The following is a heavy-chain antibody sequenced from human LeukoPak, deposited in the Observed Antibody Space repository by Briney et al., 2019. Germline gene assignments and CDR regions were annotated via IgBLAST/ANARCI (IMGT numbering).Heavy chain of an antibody. CDR3: ARFGQPADY. V-gene: IGHV4-61*02. CDR2: IYTSEST. J-gene: IGHJ4*02. D-gene: IGHD3-10*01. CDR1: GGSISSGSYY. Sequence: SETLSLTCTVSGGSISSGSYYWSWIRQPAGKGLEWIGRIYTSESTNYNPSLKRRVTISVDTSKNQFSLKLSSVTAADTAVYYCARFGQPADYWGQGTLVTVSS.